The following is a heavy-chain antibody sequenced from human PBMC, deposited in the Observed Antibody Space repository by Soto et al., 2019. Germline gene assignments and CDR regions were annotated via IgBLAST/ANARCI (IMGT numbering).Heavy chain of an antibody. J-gene: IGHJ3*02. CDR3: ARDGHSSGWNPDAFDI. V-gene: IGHV3-21*01. Sequence: PGGSLRLSCAASGFTFSSYSMNWVRQAPGKGLEWVSFSSSSSNYIYYADSVKGRFTISRDNAKNSLYLQMNTLGADDTAVYYCARDGHSSGWNPDAFDIWGQGTMVTV. D-gene: IGHD6-19*01. CDR1: GFTFSSYS. CDR2: SSSSSNYI.